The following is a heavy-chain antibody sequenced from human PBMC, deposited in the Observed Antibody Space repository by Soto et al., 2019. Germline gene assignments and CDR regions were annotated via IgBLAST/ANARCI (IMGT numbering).Heavy chain of an antibody. D-gene: IGHD3-3*01. Sequence: ASVKVSCKASGYSFTSYSVHWVRQAPGQRLEWMGYIDVPNDNTKSSQRLQGRVTLTMDTSASTAYMELSSLRSEDTAIYYCATRITVFGLLIPPFDPWGQGTQVTVSS. V-gene: IGHV1-3*01. J-gene: IGHJ5*02. CDR1: GYSFTSYS. CDR3: ATRITVFGLLIPPFDP. CDR2: IDVPNDNT.